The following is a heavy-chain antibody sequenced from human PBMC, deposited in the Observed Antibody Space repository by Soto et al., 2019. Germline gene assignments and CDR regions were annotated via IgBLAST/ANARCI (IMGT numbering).Heavy chain of an antibody. D-gene: IGHD2-21*02. CDR1: GESISSSSYY. CDR3: ARKRTTVVTQAYFDH. CDR2: IYYSGRT. J-gene: IGHJ4*02. V-gene: IGHV4-39*01. Sequence: PSETLSLTCIVSGESISSSSYYWGWLRQPPGKGLEWIGSIYYSGRTYYNPSFKSRVTISIDTSKNQFSLKLSSVTATDTAVYYCARKRTTVVTQAYFDHWGQGALVTVSS.